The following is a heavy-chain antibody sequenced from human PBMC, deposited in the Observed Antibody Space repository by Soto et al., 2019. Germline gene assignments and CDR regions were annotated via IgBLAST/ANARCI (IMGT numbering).Heavy chain of an antibody. Sequence: GGSLRLSCAASGFTFKTYGMHWVRQAPGKGLEWVAVISHDGGTKHYADSVKGRFTIFRDDSKNTVPLQMTSLRPEDTAVYYCAKRITTSGYGDYYYYGMDAWGQGTTVTVSS. D-gene: IGHD3-3*01. CDR3: AKRITTSGYGDYYYYGMDA. CDR2: ISHDGGTK. J-gene: IGHJ6*02. CDR1: GFTFKTYG. V-gene: IGHV3-30*18.